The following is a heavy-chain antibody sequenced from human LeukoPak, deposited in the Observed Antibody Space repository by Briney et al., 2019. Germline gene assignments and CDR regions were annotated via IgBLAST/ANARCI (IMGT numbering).Heavy chain of an antibody. CDR1: GFTFSSYA. V-gene: IGHV3-23*01. J-gene: IGHJ4*02. CDR2: IGGSGGNA. D-gene: IGHD2-15*01. Sequence: PGGSLRLSCAASGFTFSSYAMSWVRQAPGMGLEWVSAIGGSGGNAYYADSVKGRFTISRDNSKNTLYLQMNSLRAEDTAVYYCAKDSCSGGSCYTRSSDYWGQGTLVTVSS. CDR3: AKDSCSGGSCYTRSSDY.